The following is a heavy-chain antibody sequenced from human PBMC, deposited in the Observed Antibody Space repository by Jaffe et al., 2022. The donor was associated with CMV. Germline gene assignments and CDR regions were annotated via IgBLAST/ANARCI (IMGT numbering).Heavy chain of an antibody. CDR1: GFTVSSNY. J-gene: IGHJ3*02. D-gene: IGHD3-10*01. CDR3: ARIGELWWDAFDI. Sequence: EVQLVESGGGLIQPGGSLRLSCAASGFTVSSNYMSWVRQAPGKGLEWVSVIYSGGSTYYADSVKGRFTISRDNSKNTLYLQMNSLRAEDTAVYYCARIGELWWDAFDIWGQGTMVTVSS. V-gene: IGHV3-53*01. CDR2: IYSGGST.